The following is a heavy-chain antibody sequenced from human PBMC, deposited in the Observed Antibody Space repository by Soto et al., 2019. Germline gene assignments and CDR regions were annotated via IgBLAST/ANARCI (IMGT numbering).Heavy chain of an antibody. CDR1: GFTFSSYS. CDR3: ARGGCSGGSCYYYYYYMDV. J-gene: IGHJ6*03. CDR2: ISSSSSTI. D-gene: IGHD2-15*01. V-gene: IGHV3-48*01. Sequence: GGSLRLSCAASGFTFSSYSMNWVRQAPGKGLEWVSYISSSSSTIYYADSVKGRFTISRDNAKNSLYLQMNSRRAEDTTVYYCARGGCSGGSCYYYYYYMDVWGKGTTVTVSS.